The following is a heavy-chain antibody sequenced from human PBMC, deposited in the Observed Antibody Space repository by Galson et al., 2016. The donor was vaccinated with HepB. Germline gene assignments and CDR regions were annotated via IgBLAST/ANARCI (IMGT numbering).Heavy chain of an antibody. CDR1: GFTVTTDY. D-gene: IGHD3-16*01. V-gene: IGHV3-53*01. CDR3: SKDPFQSWGS. Sequence: SLRLSCADPGFTVTTDYISIVRQAPGKGLEWLSVIYPGGDTYYTDPVRCRFIVYTDAAKKTLFFQMNSLRAEDTAVYYCSKDPFQSWGSWGLGTLVTVSS. CDR2: IYPGGDT. J-gene: IGHJ5*02.